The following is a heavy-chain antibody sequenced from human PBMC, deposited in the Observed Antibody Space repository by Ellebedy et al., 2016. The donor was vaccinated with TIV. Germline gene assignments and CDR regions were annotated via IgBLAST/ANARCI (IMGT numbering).Heavy chain of an antibody. CDR2: IYQDGSVQ. J-gene: IGHJ5*02. CDR3: ARRGSYGDYAVQINSWFDR. V-gene: IGHV3-7*01. D-gene: IGHD4-17*01. Sequence: GGSLRLSCAATGFSFRSCWMSWVRQAPGKGLEWVANIYQDGSVQYYLDSVKGRFTISRDNAINSLFLQMNSLRGEDTAVYYCARRGSYGDYAVQINSWFDRWGRGTLVTVSS. CDR1: GFSFRSCW.